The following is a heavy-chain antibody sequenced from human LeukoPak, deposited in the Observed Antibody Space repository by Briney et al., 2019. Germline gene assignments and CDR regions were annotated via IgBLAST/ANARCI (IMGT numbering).Heavy chain of an antibody. J-gene: IGHJ4*02. CDR1: GFSFSSYS. Sequence: GGSLRLSCAASGFSFSSYSMNWVRQAPGKGLEWVSVIYSGGSTYYVDSVKGRFTISRDNSKNTLYPQMNSLRAEDTAVYYCARTVWGYFDYWGQGTLVTVSS. CDR3: ARTVWGYFDY. D-gene: IGHD7-27*01. CDR2: IYSGGST. V-gene: IGHV3-66*01.